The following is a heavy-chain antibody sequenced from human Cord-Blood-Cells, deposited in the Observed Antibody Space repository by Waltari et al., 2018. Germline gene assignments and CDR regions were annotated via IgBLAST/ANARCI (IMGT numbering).Heavy chain of an antibody. V-gene: IGHV3-48*03. Sequence: EVQLVESGGGLVQPGGSLRLSCAASGFTFSSYEMNWVRQAPGKGLEWVSYISSSGSTIYYADSVKGRFTISRDNAKNSLYLQMNSLRAEDTAVYYCAREGVGNWNHFDYWGQGTLVTVSS. J-gene: IGHJ4*02. CDR3: AREGVGNWNHFDY. CDR2: ISSSGSTI. D-gene: IGHD1-20*01. CDR1: GFTFSSYE.